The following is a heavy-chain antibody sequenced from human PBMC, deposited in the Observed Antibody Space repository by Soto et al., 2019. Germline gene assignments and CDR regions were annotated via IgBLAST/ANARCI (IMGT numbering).Heavy chain of an antibody. CDR2: TYYRSKWYN. V-gene: IGHV6-1*01. Sequence: SQTLSLTCAISGDSVSNTGAAWNWIRQSPSRGLEWLGGTYYRSKWYNDYAVSVKSRITITPDTSKNQFSLQLNSVTPEDTAVYYCARITNALFDYWGQGTLVTVSS. CDR1: GDSVSNTGAA. J-gene: IGHJ4*02. D-gene: IGHD1-20*01. CDR3: ARITNALFDY.